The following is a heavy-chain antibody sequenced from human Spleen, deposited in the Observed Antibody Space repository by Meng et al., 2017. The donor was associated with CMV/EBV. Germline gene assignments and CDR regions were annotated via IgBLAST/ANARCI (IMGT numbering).Heavy chain of an antibody. CDR1: GGFCSTSY. J-gene: IGHJ4*02. V-gene: IGHV4-4*07. Sequence: VHRQASGPWLRNPSETRSTTCTVSGGFCSTSYWFWFRHPAGKGLEWIGRIDTSGSTNYNPSRNSRGTMAVDTSKNQFSLKLGSVTATDTVVYYCARAYSSCYYLADAFDYWGQGTLVTVFS. CDR2: IDTSGST. D-gene: IGHD3-22*01. CDR3: ARAYSSCYYLADAFDY.